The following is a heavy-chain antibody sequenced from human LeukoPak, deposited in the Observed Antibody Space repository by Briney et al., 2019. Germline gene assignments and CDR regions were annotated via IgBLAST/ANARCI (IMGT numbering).Heavy chain of an antibody. J-gene: IGHJ3*02. CDR1: GGSFSGYY. CDR2: INHSGST. CDR3: ARVYRGITMIVVVITPDAFDI. V-gene: IGHV4-34*01. Sequence: PSETLSITCAVYGGSFSGYYWSWIRQPPGKGLEWIGEINHSGSTNYNPSLKSRVTISVDTSKNQFSLKLSSVTAADTAVYYCARVYRGITMIVVVITPDAFDIWGQGTMVTVSS. D-gene: IGHD3-22*01.